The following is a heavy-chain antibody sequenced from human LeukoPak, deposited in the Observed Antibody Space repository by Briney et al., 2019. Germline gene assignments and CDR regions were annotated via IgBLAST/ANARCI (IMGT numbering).Heavy chain of an antibody. V-gene: IGHV4-39*01. J-gene: IGHJ2*01. CDR3: SRRGFRTTNWYSDL. CDR1: GVSTSSRDYQ. D-gene: IGHD1-7*01. CDR2: IYYSGST. Sequence: SETLSLTCTVSGVSTSSRDYQWVWIRQPPGKGLEWIGSIYYSGSTYYNPSLKSPVTISVDTSKNQFSLRLTSVTAADTAVYYCSRRGFRTTNWYSDLWGRGTLVTVSS.